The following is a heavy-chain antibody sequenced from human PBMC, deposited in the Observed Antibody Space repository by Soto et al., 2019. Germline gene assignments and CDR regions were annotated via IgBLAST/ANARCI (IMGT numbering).Heavy chain of an antibody. V-gene: IGHV4-39*01. CDR3: ARHGSL. J-gene: IGHJ4*02. Sequence: SETLSLTCTVSGVSITTSSYYWGWIRQTPGKGLEWIGSIYYSGETYYNPSLGSRVTISIDRSKNLFSLNLTSVTAADTAIYYCARHGSLWGQGALVTV. CDR1: GVSITTSSYY. CDR2: IYYSGET.